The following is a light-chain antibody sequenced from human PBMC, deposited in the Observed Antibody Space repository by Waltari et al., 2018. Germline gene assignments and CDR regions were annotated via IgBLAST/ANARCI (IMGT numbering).Light chain of an antibody. CDR1: QGIGND. V-gene: IGKV1-6*02. CDR2: AAS. J-gene: IGKJ1*01. CDR3: LQDYKYPRT. Sequence: AIQMTQSPSSLSASVGDRVTISCRASQGIGNDLGWYQQKPGTAPKLLIYAASTLQSGVPSRFSGSGSGTDFTLTISSLQPEGFATYYCLQDYKYPRTFGQGTKVEIK.